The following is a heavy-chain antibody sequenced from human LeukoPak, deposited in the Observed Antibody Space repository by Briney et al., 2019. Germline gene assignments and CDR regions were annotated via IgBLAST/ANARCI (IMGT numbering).Heavy chain of an antibody. CDR2: IIPIFGTA. CDR3: AKVVGMTLAAGY. V-gene: IGHV1-69*06. CDR1: GGTFSSYA. Sequence: SVKVSCKASGGTFSSYAISWVRQAPGQGLEWMGGIIPIFGTANYAQKFQGRVTITADKSTSTAYMELSSLRSEDTAVYYCAKVVGMTLAAGYWGQGTLVTVSS. J-gene: IGHJ4*02. D-gene: IGHD2-15*01.